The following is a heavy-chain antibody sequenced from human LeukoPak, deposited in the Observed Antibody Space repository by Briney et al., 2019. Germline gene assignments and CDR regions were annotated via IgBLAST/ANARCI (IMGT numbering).Heavy chain of an antibody. V-gene: IGHV3-30*18. CDR1: GFTFSSYG. CDR2: ISYDGSNK. J-gene: IGHJ4*02. CDR3: AKDVYSSGWYAIDY. Sequence: GGSLRLSCAASGFTFSSYGMHWVRQAPGKGLEWVAVISYDGSNKYYADSVKGRFTISRDNSKNTLYLQMNSLRAEDTAVYYCAKDVYSSGWYAIDYWGQGTLVTVSS. D-gene: IGHD6-19*01.